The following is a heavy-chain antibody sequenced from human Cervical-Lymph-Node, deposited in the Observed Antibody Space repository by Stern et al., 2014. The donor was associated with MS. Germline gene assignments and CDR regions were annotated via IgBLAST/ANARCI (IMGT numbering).Heavy chain of an antibody. CDR3: ASSYAAWDNPMHFYGMDV. CDR1: GGTFSSYA. D-gene: IGHD3-16*01. CDR2: INPMSGKV. J-gene: IGHJ6*02. Sequence: DQLVESGAEVKKPGSSVKVSCKASGGTFSSYAFSWVRQAPGQGLEWMGGINPMSGKVDYAQKLEGRVILIADESTSTAYMKLSSLRSEDAAVYYCASSYAAWDNPMHFYGMDVWGQGTTVTVSS. V-gene: IGHV1-69*01.